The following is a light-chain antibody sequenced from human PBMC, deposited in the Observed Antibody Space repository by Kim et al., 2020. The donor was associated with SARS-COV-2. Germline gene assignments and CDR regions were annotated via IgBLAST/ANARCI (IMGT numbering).Light chain of an antibody. CDR3: QVSDSSRDHWV. J-gene: IGLJ3*02. CDR1: NIGSKN. Sequence: SYELTQPPSVSVAPGKTASITCAGNNIGSKNVHWYQQKPGQAPVLVIYYDTDRPPGIPERFSGSYSGNTATLTIRRVEAGDEAVYYCQVSDSSRDHWVFGGGTRLAVL. V-gene: IGLV3-21*04. CDR2: YDT.